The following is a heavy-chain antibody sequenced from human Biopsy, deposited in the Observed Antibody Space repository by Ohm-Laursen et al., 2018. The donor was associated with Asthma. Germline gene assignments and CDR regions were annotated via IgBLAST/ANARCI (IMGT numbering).Heavy chain of an antibody. CDR3: ARKAGSCISKTCYSLDF. D-gene: IGHD2-2*01. CDR2: INSVFGTT. Sequence: SVKVSCKSPGGTFNTYVIGWVRQAPGQGLEWMGGINSVFGTTTYPQKFQDRVTITADDSTSTVYMELSSLRSEDTAVYYCARKAGSCISKTCYSLDFWGQGTLVTVSS. V-gene: IGHV1-69*13. CDR1: GGTFNTYV. J-gene: IGHJ4*02.